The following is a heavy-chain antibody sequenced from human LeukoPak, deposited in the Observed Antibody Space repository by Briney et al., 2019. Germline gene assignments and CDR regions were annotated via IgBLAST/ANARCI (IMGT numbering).Heavy chain of an antibody. J-gene: IGHJ3*02. CDR1: GFTFSDYS. Sequence: PGRSLRLSCAASGFTFSDYSMHWVRQAPGKGLEWVAVIASDGSHTFYVESVKGRFTISRDNSNNTLYLQMNSLRAEDTAVYFCARERQDTIVHSGAFDIWGQGTMVTVSS. CDR2: IASDGSHT. V-gene: IGHV3-30-3*01. D-gene: IGHD3-10*01. CDR3: ARERQDTIVHSGAFDI.